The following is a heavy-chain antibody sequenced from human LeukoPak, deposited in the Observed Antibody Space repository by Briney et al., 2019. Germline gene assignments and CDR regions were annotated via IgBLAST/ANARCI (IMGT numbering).Heavy chain of an antibody. Sequence: GSLRLSCGASGFNFSTYAMHWVRQAPGKGLEWVALIRFDGSDKYYADSVKGRFTISRDNSKNTLYLQMNSLRVEDTAVYYCAKDALGGDSFDYWGQGTLVTVSS. V-gene: IGHV3-30*02. D-gene: IGHD3-16*01. CDR3: AKDALGGDSFDY. CDR2: IRFDGSDK. J-gene: IGHJ4*02. CDR1: GFNFSTYA.